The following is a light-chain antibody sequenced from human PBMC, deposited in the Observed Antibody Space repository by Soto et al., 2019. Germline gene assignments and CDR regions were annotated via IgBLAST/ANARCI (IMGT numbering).Light chain of an antibody. CDR3: SSYTSSSTLEV. CDR1: RSDVGGYNY. CDR2: DVS. J-gene: IGLJ1*01. Sequence: QSVLTQPASVSGSPGQSITISCTGTRSDVGGYNYVSWYQHHPGKAPKLMIYDVSNRPSGVSNRFSGSKSGNTASLTISGLQAEDEADYYCSSYTSSSTLEVFGTGTKVT. V-gene: IGLV2-14*03.